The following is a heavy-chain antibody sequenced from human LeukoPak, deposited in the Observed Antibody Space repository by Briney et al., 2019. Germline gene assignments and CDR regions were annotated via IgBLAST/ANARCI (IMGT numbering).Heavy chain of an antibody. V-gene: IGHV1-24*01. Sequence: ASVKVSCKVSGYSLTKLPINWVRQPPGKGLEWMGGFDPEEGETIYSQKFQGRLTMTEDTSADTAYMELRSLRSDDTAVYYCARVTGDAFDIWGQGTMATVSS. CDR2: FDPEEGET. D-gene: IGHD7-27*01. J-gene: IGHJ3*02. CDR3: ARVTGDAFDI. CDR1: GYSLTKLP.